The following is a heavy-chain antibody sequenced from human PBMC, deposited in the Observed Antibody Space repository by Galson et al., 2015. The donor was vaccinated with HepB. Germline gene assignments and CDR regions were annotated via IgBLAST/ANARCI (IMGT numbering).Heavy chain of an antibody. CDR2: INPNSGGT. D-gene: IGHD2-15*01. CDR3: ARSKRDIVLPMDV. V-gene: IGHV1-2*02. Sequence: SVKVSCKATGYTFTGYYMHWVRQAPGQGLEWMGWINPNSGGTNYAQKFQGRVTMTRDTSISTAYMELSRLRSDDTAVYYCARSKRDIVLPMDVWGQGTTVTVSS. J-gene: IGHJ6*02. CDR1: GYTFTGYY.